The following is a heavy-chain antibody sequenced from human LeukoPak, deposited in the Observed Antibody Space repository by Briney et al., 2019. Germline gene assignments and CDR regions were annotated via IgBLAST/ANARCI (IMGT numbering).Heavy chain of an antibody. Sequence: PSETLSLTCAVSGGSISSSNWWSWVRQPPGKGLEWIGEVYHSGSTNYNPSLKSRVTISVDKSKNQFSLKLSSVTAADTAVYYCARKWLVQGYFDYWGQGTLVTVSS. V-gene: IGHV4-4*02. CDR1: GGSISSSNW. J-gene: IGHJ4*02. CDR2: VYHSGST. CDR3: ARKWLVQGYFDY. D-gene: IGHD6-19*01.